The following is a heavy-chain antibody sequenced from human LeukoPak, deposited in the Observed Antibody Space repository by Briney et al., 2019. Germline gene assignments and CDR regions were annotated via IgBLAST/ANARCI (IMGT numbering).Heavy chain of an antibody. CDR3: ARAIYYDSSGYYGSVY. J-gene: IGHJ4*02. CDR1: GFTFSSYS. V-gene: IGHV3-48*04. CDR2: ISSSSSTI. Sequence: GGSLGLSCAASGFTFSSYSMNWVRQAPGKGLEWVSYISSSSSTIYYADSVKGRFTISRDNAKNSLYLQMNSLRAEDTAVYYCARAIYYDSSGYYGSVYWGQGTLVTVSS. D-gene: IGHD3-22*01.